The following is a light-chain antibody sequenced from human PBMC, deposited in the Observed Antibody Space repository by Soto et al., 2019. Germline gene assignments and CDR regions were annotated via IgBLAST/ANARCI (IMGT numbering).Light chain of an antibody. V-gene: IGKV3-20*01. CDR2: DVS. J-gene: IGKJ1*01. CDR1: QSVSSIY. CDR3: QQSGSSPGT. Sequence: EIVLTQSPGTLSLSPGERATLSCRASQSVSSIYLAWYQQKPGQAPRLLIYDVSSRATGIPDRFSGSGSGTDFTLNISRLEPEDFAVYYCQQSGSSPGTFGQGTKVEIK.